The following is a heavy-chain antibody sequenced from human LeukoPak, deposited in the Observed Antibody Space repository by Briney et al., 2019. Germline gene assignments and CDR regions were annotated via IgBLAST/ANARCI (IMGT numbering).Heavy chain of an antibody. CDR2: INPNSGGT. Sequence: ASVKVSFKASVYTFTGYYMHWVRQAPGQGLEWMGWINPNSGGTNYAQKFQGRVTMTRDTSISTAYMELSRLRTDDTAVYYCARGYDILTGSYWFDPWGQGTLVTVSS. J-gene: IGHJ5*02. D-gene: IGHD3-9*01. V-gene: IGHV1-2*02. CDR3: ARGYDILTGSYWFDP. CDR1: VYTFTGYY.